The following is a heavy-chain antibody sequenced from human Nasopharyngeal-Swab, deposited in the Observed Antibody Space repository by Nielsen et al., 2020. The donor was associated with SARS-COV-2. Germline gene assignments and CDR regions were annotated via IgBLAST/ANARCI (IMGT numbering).Heavy chain of an antibody. D-gene: IGHD6-13*01. V-gene: IGHV1-2*06. CDR2: INPNSGGT. Sequence: ASVKVSCKVSGYTLTELSMHWVRQAPGQGLEWMGRINPNSGGTNYAQKFQGRVTMTRDTSISTAYMELSRLRSDDTAVYYCARKAGIAAAVGWFDPWGQGTLVTVSS. J-gene: IGHJ5*02. CDR3: ARKAGIAAAVGWFDP. CDR1: GYTLTELS.